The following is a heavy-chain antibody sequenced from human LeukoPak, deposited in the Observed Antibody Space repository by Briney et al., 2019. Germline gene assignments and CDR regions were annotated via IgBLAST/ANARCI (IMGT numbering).Heavy chain of an antibody. D-gene: IGHD5-24*01. CDR2: INSDGRTT. CDR1: GFTFSNNW. Sequence: GGSLRLSCAASGFTFSNNWMHWVRQAPGKGLVWVSRINSDGRTTTYADSVKGRFTISRDNSKNTLYLQMNSLRAEDTAVYYCAKDLTRDRPGYWGQGTLVTVSS. CDR3: AKDLTRDRPGY. J-gene: IGHJ4*02. V-gene: IGHV3-74*01.